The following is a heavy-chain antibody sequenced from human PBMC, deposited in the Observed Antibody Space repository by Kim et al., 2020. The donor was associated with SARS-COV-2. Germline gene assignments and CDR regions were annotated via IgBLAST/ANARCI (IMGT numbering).Heavy chain of an antibody. V-gene: IGHV4-39*07. CDR1: GGSISSSSYY. D-gene: IGHD2-2*01. Sequence: SETLSLTCTVSGGSISSSSYYWGWIRQPPGKGLEWIGSIYYSGSTYYNPSLKSRVTISVDTSKNQFSLKLSSVTAADTAVYYCARESPTLSYCSSTSCPWGFDIWGQGTMVTVSS. CDR3: ARESPTLSYCSSTSCPWGFDI. CDR2: IYYSGST. J-gene: IGHJ3*02.